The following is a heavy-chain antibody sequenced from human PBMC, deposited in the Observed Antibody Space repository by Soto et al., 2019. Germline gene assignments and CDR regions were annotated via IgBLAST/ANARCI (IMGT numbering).Heavy chain of an antibody. D-gene: IGHD6-19*01. Sequence: SETLSLTCTVSGGSISSYYWSWIRQPAGKGLEWIGRIYTSGSTNYNPSLKSRVTMSVDTSKNQFSLKLSSVTAADTAVYYCVRDGAGIAVAGSFDYWGQGTLVTVSS. J-gene: IGHJ4*02. V-gene: IGHV4-4*07. CDR2: IYTSGST. CDR3: VRDGAGIAVAGSFDY. CDR1: GGSISSYY.